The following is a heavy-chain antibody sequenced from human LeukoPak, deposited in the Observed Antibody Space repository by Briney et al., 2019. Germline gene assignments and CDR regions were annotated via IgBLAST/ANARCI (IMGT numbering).Heavy chain of an antibody. CDR2: IIPIFGTA. D-gene: IGHD2-15*01. J-gene: IGHJ3*02. CDR3: ARTRGDIVVGDAFDI. V-gene: IGHV1-69*05. CDR1: GGTFSSYA. Sequence: SVKVSCKASGGTFSSYAISWVRQAPGQGLEWMGGIIPIFGTANYAQKFQGRVTITTDESTSTAYMELSSLRSDDTAVYYCARTRGDIVVGDAFDIWGQGTMVTVSS.